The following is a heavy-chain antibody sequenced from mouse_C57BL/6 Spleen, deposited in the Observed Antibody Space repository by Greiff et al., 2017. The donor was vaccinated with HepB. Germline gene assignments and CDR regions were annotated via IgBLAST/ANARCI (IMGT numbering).Heavy chain of an antibody. Sequence: DVKLVESGGGLVKPGGSLKLSCAASGFTFSSYAMSWVRQTPEKRLEWVATISDGGSYTYYPDNVKGRFTISRDNAKNNLYLQMSHLKSEDTAMYYCARDLSSSSFAYWGQGTLVTVSA. V-gene: IGHV5-4*01. CDR1: GFTFSSYA. CDR3: ARDLSSSSFAY. J-gene: IGHJ3*01. D-gene: IGHD1-1*01. CDR2: ISDGGSYT.